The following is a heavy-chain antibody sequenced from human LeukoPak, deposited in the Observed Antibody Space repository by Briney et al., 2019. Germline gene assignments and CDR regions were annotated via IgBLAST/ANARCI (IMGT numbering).Heavy chain of an antibody. Sequence: SQTLSLTCTVSGGSISSGSYYWSWIRQPPGKGLEWIGYIYYSGSTNYNPSLKSRVTISVDTSKNQFSLKLSSVTAANTAVYYCARAPTVTTPNWFDPWGQGTLVTVSS. CDR2: IYYSGST. D-gene: IGHD4-17*01. J-gene: IGHJ5*02. V-gene: IGHV4-61*01. CDR1: GGSISSGSYY. CDR3: ARAPTVTTPNWFDP.